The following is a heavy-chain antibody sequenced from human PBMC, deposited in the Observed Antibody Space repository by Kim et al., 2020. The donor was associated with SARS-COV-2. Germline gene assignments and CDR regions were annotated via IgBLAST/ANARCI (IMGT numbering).Heavy chain of an antibody. CDR3: VSSGGSSAFWYFDD. J-gene: IGHJ4*02. CDR2: ISDSGGST. Sequence: GGSLRLSCAASGFIFRNYAMNWVRQAPGKGLEWVSSISDSGGSTYYADSVKGRFTISRDNSKNTLYLQMSSLRADDTAVYYCVSSGGSSAFWYFDDWGQG. V-gene: IGHV3-23*01. CDR1: GFIFRNYA. D-gene: IGHD2-15*01.